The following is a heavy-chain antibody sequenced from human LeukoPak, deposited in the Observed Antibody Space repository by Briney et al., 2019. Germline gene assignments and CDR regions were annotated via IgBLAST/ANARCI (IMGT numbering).Heavy chain of an antibody. J-gene: IGHJ3*02. CDR1: GYTFTRYD. D-gene: IGHD3-3*01. Sequence: ASVKVYCKASGYTFTRYDINWVRQATGQGLEWMGWMNPNSGDTGYVQKFQGRVTMTRNTSISTAYMELGSLRSEDTAVYYCAIDTYYDFWSGSRLGFDIWGQGTMVTVSS. CDR3: AIDTYYDFWSGSRLGFDI. V-gene: IGHV1-8*01. CDR2: MNPNSGDT.